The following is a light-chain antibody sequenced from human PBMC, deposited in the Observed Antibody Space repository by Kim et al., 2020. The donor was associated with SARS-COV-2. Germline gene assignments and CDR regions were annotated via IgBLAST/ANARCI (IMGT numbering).Light chain of an antibody. CDR2: GNN. CDR1: RSNIGSNA. Sequence: QSVLTQSPSASGTPGQRVIISCSGTRSNIGSNAVSWYQQVPGTAPKLLIYGNNQRPSGVPDRFSGSKSGTSASLAISGLQSEDEADYYCGVWDDSLSGHWVFGGGTQLTVL. J-gene: IGLJ3*02. V-gene: IGLV1-44*01. CDR3: GVWDDSLSGHWV.